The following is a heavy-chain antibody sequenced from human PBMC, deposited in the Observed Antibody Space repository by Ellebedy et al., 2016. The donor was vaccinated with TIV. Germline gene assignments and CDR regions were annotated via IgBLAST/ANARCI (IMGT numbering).Heavy chain of an antibody. CDR1: GFTFSSCA. D-gene: IGHD6-19*01. J-gene: IGHJ5*02. CDR2: ISSSSSTI. V-gene: IGHV3-48*01. CDR3: ARDAGDYSSGFKRPAPNWFDP. Sequence: PGGSLRLSCAASGFTFSSCAMHWVRQAPGKGLEWVSYISSSSSTIYSADSVKGRFTISRDNAKNSLYLQMNSLRAEDTAVYYCARDAGDYSSGFKRPAPNWFDPWGQGTLVTVSS.